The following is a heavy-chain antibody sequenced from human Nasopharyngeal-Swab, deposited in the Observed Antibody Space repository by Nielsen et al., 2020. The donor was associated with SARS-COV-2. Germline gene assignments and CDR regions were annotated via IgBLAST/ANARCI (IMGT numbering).Heavy chain of an antibody. V-gene: IGHV3-7*01. CDR3: ARHYDYVWGSYRPFDY. J-gene: IGHJ4*02. CDR1: GFTFSSYW. Sequence: GGSLRLSCAASGFTFSSYWMSWVRQAPGKGLEWVANIKQDGSEKYYVDSVKGRFTISRDNAKNSLYLQMNSPRAEDTAVYYCARHYDYVWGSYRPFDYWGQGTLVTVSS. D-gene: IGHD3-16*02. CDR2: IKQDGSEK.